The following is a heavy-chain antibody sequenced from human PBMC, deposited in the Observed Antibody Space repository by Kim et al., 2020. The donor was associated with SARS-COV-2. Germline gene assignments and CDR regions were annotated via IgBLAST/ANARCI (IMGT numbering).Heavy chain of an antibody. J-gene: IGHJ4*02. Sequence: AGSLRLSCAASGFTFDDYTMHWVRQAPGKGLEWVSLISWDGGSTYYADSVKGRFTISRDNSKNSLYLQMNSLRTEDTALYYCAKGIAVAGTPFFDYWGQGTLVTVSS. V-gene: IGHV3-43*01. CDR1: GFTFDDYT. CDR2: ISWDGGST. D-gene: IGHD6-19*01. CDR3: AKGIAVAGTPFFDY.